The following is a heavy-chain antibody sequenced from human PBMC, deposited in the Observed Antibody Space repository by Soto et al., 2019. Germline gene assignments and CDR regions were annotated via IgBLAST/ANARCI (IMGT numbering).Heavy chain of an antibody. CDR1: GYTFSSYA. V-gene: IGHV1-3*05. D-gene: IGHD2-21*01. Sequence: QVQLVQSGAEEKKPGASVKVSCKASGYTFSSYAMHWVRQAPGQRLEWMGWINGGIGDIEYSEKFQGRVTITRDTSASTAYMELSSLISEDTAVYYRARDFSMVVVAPWYLGQGTLVTVSS. CDR3: ARDFSMVVVAPWY. CDR2: INGGIGDI. J-gene: IGHJ4*02.